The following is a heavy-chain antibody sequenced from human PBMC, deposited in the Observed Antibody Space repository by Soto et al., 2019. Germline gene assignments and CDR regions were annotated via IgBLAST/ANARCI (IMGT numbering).Heavy chain of an antibody. CDR3: APPTRTAARAPGAFFGEYYGMGG. D-gene: IGHD6-6*01. CDR2: FDPEDGET. Sequence: ASVKVSCKFSGYTLTELSMHWVRQAPGQALEWMGGFDPEDGETIYAQKFQGRVTMTEDTSPDTAYMELSSLRSEDTAVYYCAPPTRTAARAPGAFFGEYYGMGGSGKGTT. V-gene: IGHV1-24*01. CDR1: GYTLTELS. J-gene: IGHJ6*01.